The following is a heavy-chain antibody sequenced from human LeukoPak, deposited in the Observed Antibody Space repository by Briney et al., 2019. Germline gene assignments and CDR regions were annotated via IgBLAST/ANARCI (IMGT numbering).Heavy chain of an antibody. D-gene: IGHD3-3*01. CDR1: GYTFTSYD. CDR2: MNTNSGNT. CDR3: ARGQFLEWLLPGDYYYGMDV. Sequence: GASVKVSCKASGYTFTSYDINWVRQATGQGLEWMGWMNTNSGNTGYAQKFQGRVTMTRNTSISTAYMELSSLRSEDTAVYYCARGQFLEWLLPGDYYYGMDVWGQGTTVTVSS. J-gene: IGHJ6*02. V-gene: IGHV1-8*01.